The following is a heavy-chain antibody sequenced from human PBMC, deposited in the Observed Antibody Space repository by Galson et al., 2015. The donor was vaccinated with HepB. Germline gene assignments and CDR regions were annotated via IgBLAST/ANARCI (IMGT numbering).Heavy chain of an antibody. J-gene: IGHJ4*02. V-gene: IGHV3-33*08. CDR1: GFTFSHYG. D-gene: IGHD2-15*01. CDR2: IRNNGSKK. CDR3: ARGVVAVVKADYVDF. Sequence: SLRLSCAASGFTFSHYGMHWVRQAPGKGLEWVADIRNNGSKKYFADSVKGRFTISRDNAKNTLYLQMNSPRAEDTAVYYCARGVVAVVKADYVDFWGQGTLVSVSS.